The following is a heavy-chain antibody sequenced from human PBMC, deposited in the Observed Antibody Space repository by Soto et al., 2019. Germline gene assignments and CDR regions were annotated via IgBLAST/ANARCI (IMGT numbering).Heavy chain of an antibody. CDR3: AAATSWNCDFHY. J-gene: IGHJ4*02. V-gene: IGHV3-33*01. Sequence: QVQLVESGGGVVQPGTSLRLSCAASGFTISTHGMHWVRQAPGKGLEWVANIWYDGSNRFYADSVKGRFTISKDTSKNTLYLQMSSLRAEDTAVYYGAAATSWNCDFHYWGQGTQVTVSS. CDR1: GFTISTHG. CDR2: IWYDGSNR. D-gene: IGHD1-7*01.